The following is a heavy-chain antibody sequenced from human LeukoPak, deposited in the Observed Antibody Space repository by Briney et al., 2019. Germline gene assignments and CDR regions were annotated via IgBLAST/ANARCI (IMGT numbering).Heavy chain of an antibody. J-gene: IGHJ4*02. V-gene: IGHV1-2*02. CDR3: ARDVEGYSSSWYQIDY. CDR1: GYTFTGYY. Sequence: ASVKVSCKASGYTFTGYYMHWVRQAPGQGLEWMGWINPNSGGTNYAQKFQGRVTMTRGTSISTAYMELSRPRSDDTAVYYCARDVEGYSSSWYQIDYWGQGTLVTVSS. D-gene: IGHD6-13*01. CDR2: INPNSGGT.